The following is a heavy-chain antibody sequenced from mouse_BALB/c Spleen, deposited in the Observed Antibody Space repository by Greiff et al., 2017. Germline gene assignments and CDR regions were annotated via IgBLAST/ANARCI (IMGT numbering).Heavy chain of an antibody. J-gene: IGHJ3*01. Sequence: EVQRVESGGGLVKPGGSLKLSCAASGFTFSDYYMYWVRQTPEKRLEWVATISDGGSYTYYPDSVKGRFTISRDNAKNNLYLQMSSLKSEDTAMYYCAREGNGYYNPFAYWGQGTLVTVSA. CDR3: AREGNGYYNPFAY. V-gene: IGHV5-4*02. CDR2: ISDGGSYT. D-gene: IGHD2-3*01. CDR1: GFTFSDYY.